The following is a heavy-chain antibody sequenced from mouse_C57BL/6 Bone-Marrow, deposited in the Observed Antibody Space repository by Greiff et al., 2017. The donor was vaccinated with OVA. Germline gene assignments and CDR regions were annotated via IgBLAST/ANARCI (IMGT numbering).Heavy chain of an antibody. CDR3: ARQGGYYSWFAY. V-gene: IGHV5-6*01. D-gene: IGHD2-3*01. CDR2: ISSGGSYT. CDR1: GFTFSSYG. Sequence: EVKLVESGGDLVKPGGSLKLSCAASGFTFSSYGMSWVRQTPDKRLEWVATISSGGSYTYYPDSVKGRFTISRDNAKKTLYLQMSSLKSEETAMYYGARQGGYYSWFAYWGQGTLVTVSA. J-gene: IGHJ3*01.